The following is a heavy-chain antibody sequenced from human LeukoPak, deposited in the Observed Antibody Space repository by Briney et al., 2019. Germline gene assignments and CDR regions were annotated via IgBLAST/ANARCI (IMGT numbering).Heavy chain of an antibody. CDR2: ISAYNGNT. V-gene: IGHV1-18*01. J-gene: IGHJ5*02. CDR1: GYTFTSYG. Sequence: ASVKVSCKASGYTFTSYGISWVRQAPGQGLECMGWISAYNGNTNYAQKLQGRVTMTTDTSTSTAYMELRSLRSDDTAVYYCARNTYYYDSSYWFDPWGQGTLVTVSS. CDR3: ARNTYYYDSSYWFDP. D-gene: IGHD3-22*01.